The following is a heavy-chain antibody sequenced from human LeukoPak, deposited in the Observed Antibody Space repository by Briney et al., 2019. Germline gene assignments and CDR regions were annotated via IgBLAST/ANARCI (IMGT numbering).Heavy chain of an antibody. D-gene: IGHD2-8*01. V-gene: IGHV3-23*01. Sequence: GGSLTLSCAASGFTFSSYAMSWVRQAPGQGLKWVSVISDSGDYTSYADSVRGRFTISRDNSRNTLYLQMISLRPEDTAVYYCAKDASIGKYCTNGVCSPFDYCGQGTLVTVSS. CDR2: ISDSGDYT. CDR1: GFTFSSYA. J-gene: IGHJ4*02. CDR3: AKDASIGKYCTNGVCSPFDY.